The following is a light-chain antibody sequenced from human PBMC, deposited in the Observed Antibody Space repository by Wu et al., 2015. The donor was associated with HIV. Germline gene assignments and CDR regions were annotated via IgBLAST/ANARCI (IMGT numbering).Light chain of an antibody. V-gene: IGKV1-5*03. CDR2: RTS. CDR1: QDITTS. J-gene: IGKJ1*01. CDR3: QQYITRWT. Sequence: EIQMTQSPSTLSASVGDRVTITCRASQDITTSLAWYQQKPGGAPKLLMYRTSKLDSGVPSRFSGSGSGTEFSLTITSLQPDDFATYYCQQYITRWTFGQGTRVEIK.